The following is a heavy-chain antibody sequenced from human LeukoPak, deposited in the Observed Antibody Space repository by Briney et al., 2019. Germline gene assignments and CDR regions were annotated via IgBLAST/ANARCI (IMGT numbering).Heavy chain of an antibody. Sequence: GGSLRLSCAASGFTFSSYGMHWVRQAPGKGLEWVAVIWYDGSNKYYGDSVKGRFTISRDNSKNTLYLQMNSLRAEDTAVYYCAREAEYYYYYYMDVWGKGTTVTVSS. CDR2: IWYDGSNK. V-gene: IGHV3-33*01. CDR3: AREAEYYYYYYMDV. CDR1: GFTFSSYG. J-gene: IGHJ6*03. D-gene: IGHD1-14*01.